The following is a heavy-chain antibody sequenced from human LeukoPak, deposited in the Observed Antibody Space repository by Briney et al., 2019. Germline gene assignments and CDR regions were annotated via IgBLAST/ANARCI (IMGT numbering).Heavy chain of an antibody. CDR3: ARELLGEGPDAFDV. CDR1: GLIFSNYA. J-gene: IGHJ3*01. D-gene: IGHD3-16*01. CDR2: IWHDGATK. V-gene: IGHV3-33*01. Sequence: GTSLRLSCKTSGLIFSNYAMHWVRQAPGKGLDWVAMIWHDGATKFYADSVKGRFTISRDNSKDTLYLQMDSLRAEDTAVFYCARELLGEGPDAFDVWGQGTIVTVSS.